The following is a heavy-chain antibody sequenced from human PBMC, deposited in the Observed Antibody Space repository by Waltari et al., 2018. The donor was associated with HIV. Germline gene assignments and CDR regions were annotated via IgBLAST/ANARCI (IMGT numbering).Heavy chain of an antibody. CDR1: GFTCSSYW. J-gene: IGHJ4*02. Sequence: EVPLVESGGGLVQPGGSLGISCAATGFTCSSYWLHGVRLAPGNGVVWVSLINSEGSSTSYADSVKGLFTISRDNAKNTLYLQMNSLRVEDTAVYYCARGDGYAYPNWGQVTLVTVSS. D-gene: IGHD5-12*01. CDR3: ARGDGYAYPN. V-gene: IGHV3-74*01. CDR2: INSEGSST.